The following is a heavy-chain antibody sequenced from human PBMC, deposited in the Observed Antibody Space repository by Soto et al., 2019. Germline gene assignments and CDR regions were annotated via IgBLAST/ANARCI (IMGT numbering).Heavy chain of an antibody. Sequence: SETLSLTCTVSGGSISSYYWSWIRQPPGKGLEWIGYIYYGGSTNYNPSLKSRATISVDTSKNQFSLKLSSVTAADTAVYYCARVWGYAFDIWGQGTMVTVS. CDR3: ARVWGYAFDI. CDR2: IYYGGST. V-gene: IGHV4-59*08. CDR1: GGSISSYY. D-gene: IGHD7-27*01. J-gene: IGHJ3*02.